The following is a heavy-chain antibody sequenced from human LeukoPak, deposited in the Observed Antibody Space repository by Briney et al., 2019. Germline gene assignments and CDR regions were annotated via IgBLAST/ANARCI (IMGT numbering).Heavy chain of an antibody. Sequence: KFQGRVTITRDTSASTAYMELSSLRSEDTAIYYCARENSGYDLDWGQGTLVTVSS. J-gene: IGHJ4*02. D-gene: IGHD5-12*01. CDR3: ARENSGYDLD. V-gene: IGHV1-3*01.